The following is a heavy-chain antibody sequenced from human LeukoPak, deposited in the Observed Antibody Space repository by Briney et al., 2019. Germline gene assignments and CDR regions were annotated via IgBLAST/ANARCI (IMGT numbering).Heavy chain of an antibody. D-gene: IGHD3-10*01. CDR3: VRDGEGVAISVNYWFDP. V-gene: IGHV1-8*01. J-gene: IGHJ5*02. CDR2: MNPNNGNT. CDR1: GFTFTSYD. Sequence: ALVKVSCKASGFTFTSYDINWVRQATGLGLEWMGWMNPNNGNTGYAQKFQGRVTMTRDTSISTAYMELRSLRSEDTAVYYCVRDGEGVAISVNYWFDPWGQGTLVTVSS.